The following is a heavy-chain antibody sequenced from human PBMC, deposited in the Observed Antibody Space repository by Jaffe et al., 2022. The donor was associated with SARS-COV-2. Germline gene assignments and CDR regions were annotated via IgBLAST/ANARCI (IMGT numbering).Heavy chain of an antibody. D-gene: IGHD3-16*01. CDR3: ARLPEGDGPYYFDY. J-gene: IGHJ4*02. Sequence: QLQLQESGPGLVKPSETLSLTCTVSGGSISSSSYYWGWIRQPPGKGLEWIGSIYYSGSTYYNPSLKSRVTISVDTSKNQFSLKLSSVTAADTAVYYCARLPEGDGPYYFDYWGQGTLVTVSS. CDR2: IYYSGST. V-gene: IGHV4-39*01. CDR1: GGSISSSSYY.